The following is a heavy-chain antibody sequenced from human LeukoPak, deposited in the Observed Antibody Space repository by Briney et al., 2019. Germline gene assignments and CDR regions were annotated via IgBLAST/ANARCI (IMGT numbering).Heavy chain of an antibody. D-gene: IGHD2-2*01. CDR2: INPNSGGT. CDR1: GYTFTGYY. V-gene: IGHV1-2*02. Sequence: ASVKVSCKASGYTFTGYYMHWVRQAPGKGLEWMGWINPNSGGTNYAQKFQGRVTMTRDTSISTAYMELSRLRSDDTAVYYCARDWRGTSCFDYWGQGTLVTVSS. CDR3: ARDWRGTSCFDY. J-gene: IGHJ4*02.